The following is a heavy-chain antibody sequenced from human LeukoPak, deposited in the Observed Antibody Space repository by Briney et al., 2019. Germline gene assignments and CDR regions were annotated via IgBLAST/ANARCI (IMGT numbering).Heavy chain of an antibody. D-gene: IGHD6-19*01. V-gene: IGHV1-3*01. CDR1: GYTFTSYA. J-gene: IGHJ4*02. Sequence: ASVKVSCKASGYTFTSYAMHWVRQAPGQRLEWMGWINAGNGNTKYSQKFQGRVTITRDTSASTAYMELSNLRSEDTAVYYCARVRSSGWLAHFDYWGQGTLVTVSS. CDR2: INAGNGNT. CDR3: ARVRSSGWLAHFDY.